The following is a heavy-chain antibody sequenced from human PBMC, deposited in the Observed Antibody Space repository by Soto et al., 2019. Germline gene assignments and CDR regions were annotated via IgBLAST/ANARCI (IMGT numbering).Heavy chain of an antibody. CDR3: ARDIRGYSRAFDY. CDR1: GGSVSSASYY. CDR2: IYYTGNT. D-gene: IGHD5-18*01. V-gene: IGHV4-61*01. J-gene: IGHJ4*02. Sequence: SETLSLTCTVSGGSVSSASYYWTWLRQPPGKGLEGTGYIYYTGNTNYNPSLKSRVTISVDTSKNQFSLKLTSVSAADTAVYYWARDIRGYSRAFDYLGQGTLVTVSS.